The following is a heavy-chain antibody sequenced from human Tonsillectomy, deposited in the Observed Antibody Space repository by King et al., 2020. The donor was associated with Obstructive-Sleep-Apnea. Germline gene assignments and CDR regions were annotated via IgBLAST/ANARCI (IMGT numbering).Heavy chain of an antibody. V-gene: IGHV3-74*01. Sequence: VQLVESGGGLVQPGGSLRLSCAVSGLTFRDTWMHWVRHAPGKGLVWVSRINADGSFIWYADSVKGRFTISRDNAKNTVFLQMNSLRDDDTAVYYCGKESYGSGNRYIDYWGQGTLVTVSS. CDR1: GLTFRDTW. D-gene: IGHD3-10*01. J-gene: IGHJ4*02. CDR2: INADGSFI. CDR3: GKESYGSGNRYIDY.